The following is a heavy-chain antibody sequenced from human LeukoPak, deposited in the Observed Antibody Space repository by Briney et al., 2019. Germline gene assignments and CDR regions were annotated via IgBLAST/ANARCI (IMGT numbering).Heavy chain of an antibody. D-gene: IGHD6-19*01. V-gene: IGHV3-11*04. CDR1: GFTVSSNY. CDR2: ISSSGSTI. J-gene: IGHJ4*02. CDR3: ARRRARAVAENY. Sequence: PGGSLRLSCAASGFTVSSNYMSWVRQAPGKGLEWVSYISSSGSTIHYADSVKGRFTISRDNAKNSLYLQMNSLRAEDTAVYYCARRRARAVAENYWGQGTLVTVSS.